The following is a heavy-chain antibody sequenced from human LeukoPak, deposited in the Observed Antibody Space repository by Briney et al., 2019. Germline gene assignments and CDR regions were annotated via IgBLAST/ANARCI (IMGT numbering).Heavy chain of an antibody. CDR1: GFTFSNYA. CDR2: ITGSGDGT. V-gene: IGHV3-23*01. D-gene: IGHD3-10*01. J-gene: IGHJ4*02. Sequence: PGGSLRLSCAASGFTFSNYAMMWVRHAPGERLEWVCSITGSGDGTYYEDSVRGRFTISRDNSENTLYLQLNSLRAEDTAVYFCVKGFVHPTYYFDYWGQGTLVTVSS. CDR3: VKGFVHPTYYFDY.